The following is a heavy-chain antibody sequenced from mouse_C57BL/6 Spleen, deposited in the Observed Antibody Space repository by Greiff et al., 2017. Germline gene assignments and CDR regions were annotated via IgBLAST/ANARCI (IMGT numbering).Heavy chain of an antibody. CDR1: GYAFSSSW. D-gene: IGHD2-1*01. J-gene: IGHJ2*01. CDR2: IYPGDGDT. CDR3: ARSLYCNYGDCVDY. Sequence: QVQLQQSGPELVKPGASVKISCKASGYAFSSSWMNWVKQRPGKGLEWIGRIYPGDGDTNYNGKFKGKATLTADKSSSTAYMQLSSLTSEDSAVYFCARSLYCNYGDCVDYWGQGTTLTVSS. V-gene: IGHV1-82*01.